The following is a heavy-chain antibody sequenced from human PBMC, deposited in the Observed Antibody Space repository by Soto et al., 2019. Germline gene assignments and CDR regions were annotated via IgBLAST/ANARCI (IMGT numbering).Heavy chain of an antibody. J-gene: IGHJ3*02. Sequence: SETLSLTCTVSGGSISSGGYYWSWIRQHPGKGLEWIGYIYYSGSTYYNPSLKSRVTISVDTSKNQFSLKLSSVTAADTAVYYCARAGXNYYDSSGYYYSFAFDIWGQGTMVTVSS. CDR2: IYYSGST. V-gene: IGHV4-31*03. CDR1: GGSISSGGYY. CDR3: ARAGXNYYDSSGYYYSFAFDI. D-gene: IGHD3-22*01.